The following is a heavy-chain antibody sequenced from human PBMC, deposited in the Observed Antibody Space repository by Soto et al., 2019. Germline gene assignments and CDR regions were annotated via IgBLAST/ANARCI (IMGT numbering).Heavy chain of an antibody. V-gene: IGHV4-61*08. Sequence: PSETLSLTCTVSGGSVSSSAHYWGWIRQPPGKGLEWIGYIYYSGSTNYNPSLKSRVTISVDTSKNQFSLKLSSVTAADTAVEACERDVQLVTPNIGGQGSLVTVCS. CDR3: ERDVQLVTPNI. D-gene: IGHD6-6*01. J-gene: IGHJ4*02. CDR1: GGSVSSSAHY. CDR2: IYYSGST.